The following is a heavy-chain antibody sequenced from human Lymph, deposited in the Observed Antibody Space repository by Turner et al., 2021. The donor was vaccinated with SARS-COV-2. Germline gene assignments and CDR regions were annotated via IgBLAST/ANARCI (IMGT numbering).Heavy chain of an antibody. Sequence: EVQLVESGGDLVKPGGSLKLSCAASGFIFNRYGMSWVRQTPDKRLDWVATISTGGGYTYYPDSVKGRFTISRDNAKNTLYLQMSSLKSEDTAIYYCVRPITAVVATEAMDYWGQGTSVTVSS. CDR1: GFIFNRYG. J-gene: IGHJ4*01. V-gene: IGHV3-21*02. CDR3: VRPITAVVATEAMDY. D-gene: IGHD2-15*01. CDR2: ISTGGGYT.